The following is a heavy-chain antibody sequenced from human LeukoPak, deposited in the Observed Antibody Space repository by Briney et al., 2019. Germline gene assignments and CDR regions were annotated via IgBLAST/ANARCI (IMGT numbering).Heavy chain of an antibody. V-gene: IGHV3-23*01. CDR3: ARARASTDWGDAFDI. Sequence: GGSLRLSCAASGFTFSSYAMSWVRQAPGKGLEWVSAISGSGGSTYYADSVKGRFTISRDNSKNTLYLQMNSLRAEDTAVYYCARARASTDWGDAFDIWGRGTMVTVSS. CDR2: ISGSGGST. D-gene: IGHD7-27*01. J-gene: IGHJ3*02. CDR1: GFTFSSYA.